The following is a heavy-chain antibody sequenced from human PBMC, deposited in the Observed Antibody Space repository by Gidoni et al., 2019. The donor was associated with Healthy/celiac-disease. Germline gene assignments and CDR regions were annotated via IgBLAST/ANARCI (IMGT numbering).Heavy chain of an antibody. V-gene: IGHV3-23*01. CDR1: GIPFSSSS. D-gene: IGHD2-15*01. J-gene: IGHJ6*02. Sequence: EVQLLESGGGLVQPGGSLRLSCAASGIPFSSSSLSWVRQAPGKGLEWVSAISGSGGSTYYADSVKGRFTISRDNSKNTLYLQMNSLRAEDTAVYYCAKDLLASGGLPPYGMDVWGQGTTVTVSS. CDR3: AKDLLASGGLPPYGMDV. CDR2: ISGSGGST.